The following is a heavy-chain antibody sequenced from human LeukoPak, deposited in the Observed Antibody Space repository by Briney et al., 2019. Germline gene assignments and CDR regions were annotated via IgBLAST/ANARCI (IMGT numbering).Heavy chain of an antibody. D-gene: IGHD3-22*01. J-gene: IGHJ5*02. CDR3: AKAGSYYDTLYDA. V-gene: IGHV4-31*03. CDR1: GGSISSGGYY. Sequence: SETLSLTCTVSGGSISSGGYYWSWIRQHPGKGLEWIGYIYYSGSTYYNPSLKSRVTISVDTSKNQFSLKLSSATAADTAVYYCAKAGSYYDTLYDAWGQGTLVTVS. CDR2: IYYSGST.